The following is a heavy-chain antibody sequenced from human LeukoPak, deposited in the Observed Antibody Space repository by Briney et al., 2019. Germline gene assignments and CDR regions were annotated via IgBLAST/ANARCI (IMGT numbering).Heavy chain of an antibody. Sequence: GGSLRLSCAASGFTFSRYNMNWVRQAPGKGLEWVSSISSSSDYIYYGDSVKGRFTISRDNAKNSLYLQMNRLRVEDTAVYYCARGGSSGWFVDVWGKGTTVTVSS. J-gene: IGHJ6*04. CDR2: ISSSSDYI. V-gene: IGHV3-21*01. D-gene: IGHD6-19*01. CDR3: ARGGSSGWFVDV. CDR1: GFTFSRYN.